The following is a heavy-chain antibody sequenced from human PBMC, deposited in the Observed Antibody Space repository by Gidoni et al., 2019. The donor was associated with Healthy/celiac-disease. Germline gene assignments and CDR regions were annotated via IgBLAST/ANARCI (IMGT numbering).Heavy chain of an antibody. D-gene: IGHD3-3*01. CDR3: ARSVRITIFGVPDTYGMDV. V-gene: IGHV1-2*04. CDR1: GYTFTGYY. J-gene: IGHJ6*02. CDR2: INPNSGGT. Sequence: QVQLVQSGAEVKKPGASVKVSCKASGYTFTGYYMHWVRQAPGQGLEWMGWINPNSGGTNYAQKFQGWVTMTRDTSISTAYMELSRLRSDDTAVYYCARSVRITIFGVPDTYGMDVWGQGTTVTVSS.